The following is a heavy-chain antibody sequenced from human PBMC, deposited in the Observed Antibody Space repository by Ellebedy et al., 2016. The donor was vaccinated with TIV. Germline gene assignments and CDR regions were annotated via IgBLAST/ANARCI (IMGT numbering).Heavy chain of an antibody. Sequence: SQTLSLTCVISGDSVSTDIGWNWIRQSPSRGLEWLGRTYYRSKWNNDYAVSVKSRLTINPDTSKDQFSLQLNSVTPDDTAVYYCARGWFGSGMGVWGQGTTVTVSS. V-gene: IGHV6-1*01. J-gene: IGHJ6*02. CDR3: ARGWFGSGMGV. CDR2: TYYRSKWNN. D-gene: IGHD3-16*01. CDR1: GDSVSTDIG.